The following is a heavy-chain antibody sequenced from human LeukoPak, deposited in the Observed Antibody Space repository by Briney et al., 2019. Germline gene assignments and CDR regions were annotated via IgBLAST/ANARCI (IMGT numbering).Heavy chain of an antibody. CDR1: GFTFNSYW. J-gene: IGHJ4*02. CDR2: FKTDGSTT. CDR3: ARSTSQGFDY. V-gene: IGHV3-74*01. Sequence: GGSLRLSCAASGFTFNSYWMHWVRQAPGKGLVWVSLFKTDGSTTRYADSVKGRFTISRDNAKNTLYLQMNSLRAEDTTVYYCARSTSQGFDYWGQGTPVIVSS.